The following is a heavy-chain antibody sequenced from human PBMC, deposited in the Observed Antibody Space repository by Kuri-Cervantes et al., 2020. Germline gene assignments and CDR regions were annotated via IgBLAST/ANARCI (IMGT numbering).Heavy chain of an antibody. V-gene: IGHV4-39*07. J-gene: IGHJ2*01. D-gene: IGHD5/OR15-5a*01. CDR2: IYYSGST. CDR1: GGSISISSYY. Sequence: SETLSLTCTASGGSISISSYYWGWIRQPPGKGLEWIGSIYYSGSTYYNPSLKSRVTISVDTSENQFSLKLTSMTAADTAVYYCARGSTGHYWHFGLWGRGTLVTVSS. CDR3: ARGSTGHYWHFGL.